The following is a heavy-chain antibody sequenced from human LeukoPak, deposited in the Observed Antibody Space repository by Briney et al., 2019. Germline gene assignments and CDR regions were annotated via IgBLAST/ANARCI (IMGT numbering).Heavy chain of an antibody. CDR1: GFTFSDYY. Sequence: GGSLGLSCAASGFTFSDYYMSWIRQAPGKGLEWVSYISSSGSTIYYADSVKGRFTISRDNAKNSLYLQMNSLRAEDTAVYYCARDSTGDPHYYYYGMDVWGQGTTVTVSS. D-gene: IGHD4-17*01. V-gene: IGHV3-11*01. CDR3: ARDSTGDPHYYYYGMDV. CDR2: ISSSGSTI. J-gene: IGHJ6*02.